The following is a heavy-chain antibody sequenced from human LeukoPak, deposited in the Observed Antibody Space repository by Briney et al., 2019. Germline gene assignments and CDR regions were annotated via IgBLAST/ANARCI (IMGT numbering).Heavy chain of an antibody. V-gene: IGHV1-2*02. CDR1: GYTFTGYY. Sequence: ASVKVSCKASGYTFTGYYMHWVRQAPGQGLEWMGWINPNSGGTNYAQKFQGRVTMTRDTSISTAYMELSRLRSDDTAVYYCARIYRDIVVVPAEARGSWFAPWGQGTLVTVSS. J-gene: IGHJ5*02. CDR2: INPNSGGT. CDR3: ARIYRDIVVVPAEARGSWFAP. D-gene: IGHD2-2*01.